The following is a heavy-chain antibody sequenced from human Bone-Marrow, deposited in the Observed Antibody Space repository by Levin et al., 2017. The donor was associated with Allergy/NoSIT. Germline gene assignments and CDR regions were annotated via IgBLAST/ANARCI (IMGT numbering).Heavy chain of an antibody. V-gene: IGHV3-23*01. Sequence: PGGSLRLSCAASGFTFSSYAMSWVRQAPGKGLEWVSAISGSGGSTYYADSVKGRFTISRDNSKNTLYLQMNSLRAEDTAVYYCAKDTPPFVRYCSSTSCGGFDPWGQGTLVTVSS. CDR1: GFTFSSYA. D-gene: IGHD2-2*01. CDR3: AKDTPPFVRYCSSTSCGGFDP. J-gene: IGHJ5*02. CDR2: ISGSGGST.